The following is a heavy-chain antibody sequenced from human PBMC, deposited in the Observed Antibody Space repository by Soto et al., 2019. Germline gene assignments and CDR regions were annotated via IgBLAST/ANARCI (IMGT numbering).Heavy chain of an antibody. CDR2: ISAYNGNT. V-gene: IGHV1-18*01. CDR3: AKDLGHTVSWFGELVRYYYYYGMDV. D-gene: IGHD3-10*01. Sequence: ASVKVSCKASGYTFTSYGISWVRQAPGQGLEWMGWISAYNGNTNYAQKLQGRVTMTTDTSTSTAYMELRSLRSDDTAVYYCAKDLGHTVSWFGELVRYYYYYGMDVWGQGTTVTVSS. J-gene: IGHJ6*02. CDR1: GYTFTSYG.